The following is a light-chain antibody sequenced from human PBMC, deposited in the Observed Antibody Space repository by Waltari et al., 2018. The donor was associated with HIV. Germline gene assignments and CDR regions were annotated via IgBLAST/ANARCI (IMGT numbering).Light chain of an antibody. V-gene: IGLV1-51*01. Sequence: QSVLTQPPSVSAAPGQQVTISCFGSTSNIGRRSVSWYQRLPGTAPKLLIYDDNERPSGIPDRFSASRSGTSATLGIAGLQTGDEADYYCVTWDHSLGAVVFGGGTKLTVL. CDR2: DDN. CDR3: VTWDHSLGAVV. CDR1: TSNIGRRS. J-gene: IGLJ3*02.